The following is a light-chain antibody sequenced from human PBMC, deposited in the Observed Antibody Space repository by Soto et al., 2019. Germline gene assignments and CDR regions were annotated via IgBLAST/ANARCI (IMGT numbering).Light chain of an antibody. CDR1: QIISSW. CDR3: QQYHEYW. CDR2: DAS. V-gene: IGKV1-5*01. J-gene: IGKJ1*01. Sequence: DIHITESPSTLSASVGDRVTITCRASQIISSWLALYQQKPGKAPKLLIYDASSLETGVPSRFSGSGSGTEFTLTISSLQPDDFATYYCQQYHEYWFGQGTKVDIK.